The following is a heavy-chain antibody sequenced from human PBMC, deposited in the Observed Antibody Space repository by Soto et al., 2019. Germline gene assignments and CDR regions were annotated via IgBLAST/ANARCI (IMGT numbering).Heavy chain of an antibody. CDR2: INPNSGGT. J-gene: IGHJ4*02. Sequence: ASVKVSCTASGYTFTGYYMHWLRQASGQGLEWMGWINPNSGGTNYAQKFQGRVTMTRETSISTAYMELSRLRSDDTAVYYWARVKGVGATWGLDYWGQGTLVTVSS. V-gene: IGHV1-2*02. D-gene: IGHD1-26*01. CDR3: ARVKGVGATWGLDY. CDR1: GYTFTGYY.